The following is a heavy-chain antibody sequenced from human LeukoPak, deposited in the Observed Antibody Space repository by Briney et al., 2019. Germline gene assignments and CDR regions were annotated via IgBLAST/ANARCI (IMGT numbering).Heavy chain of an antibody. J-gene: IGHJ4*02. CDR2: IIPIFGTA. D-gene: IGHD6-19*01. Sequence: SVKVSCKASGGTFSSYAISWVRQAPGQGLERMGGIIPIFGTANYAQKFQGRVTITADESTSTAYMELSSLRSEDTAVYYCAREDSSGWGHYFDYWGQGTLVTVSS. CDR3: AREDSSGWGHYFDY. V-gene: IGHV1-69*01. CDR1: GGTFSSYA.